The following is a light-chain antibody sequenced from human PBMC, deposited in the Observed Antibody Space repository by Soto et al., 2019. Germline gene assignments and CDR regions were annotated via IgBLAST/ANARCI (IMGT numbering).Light chain of an antibody. J-gene: IGKJ4*01. CDR1: QGISSA. Sequence: AIQLTQSPSSLAASLGDRVTITCRASQGISSALAWYQQKPGKVPKLLIFDASNLESGVPSRFSGSRSGTDFTLTISRLQPEDFATYYCQQFNNYPRTFGGGTKVEIK. CDR2: DAS. V-gene: IGKV1D-13*01. CDR3: QQFNNYPRT.